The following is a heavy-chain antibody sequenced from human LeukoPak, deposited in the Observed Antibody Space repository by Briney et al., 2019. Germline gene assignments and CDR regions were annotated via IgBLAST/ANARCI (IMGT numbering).Heavy chain of an antibody. CDR1: GGSFSGYY. D-gene: IGHD1-26*01. V-gene: IGHV4-34*01. Sequence: SEXLSLTCAVYGGSFSGYYWSWLRQPPGKGLEWIGEINHSGSTNYNPSLKSRVTISVDTSKNQFSLKLSSVTAADTAVYYCARESGTGIGWFDPWGQGTLVTVSS. CDR2: INHSGST. CDR3: ARESGTGIGWFDP. J-gene: IGHJ5*02.